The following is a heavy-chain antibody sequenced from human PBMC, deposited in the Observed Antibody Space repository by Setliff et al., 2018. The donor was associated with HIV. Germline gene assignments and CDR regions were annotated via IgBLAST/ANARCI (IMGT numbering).Heavy chain of an antibody. D-gene: IGHD4-17*01. CDR3: AAFFVTPLMTQDF. J-gene: IGHJ4*02. CDR2: IYYSGST. V-gene: IGHV4-28*01. CDR1: GYSISSSHW. Sequence: SETLSLTCAVSGYSISSSHWWGWIRQPPGKGLEWIGYIYYSGSTNYNPSLKSRVTMSVDTSKKQFSLKMTSMTAADTAVYYCAAFFVTPLMTQDFWGQGTLVTVSS.